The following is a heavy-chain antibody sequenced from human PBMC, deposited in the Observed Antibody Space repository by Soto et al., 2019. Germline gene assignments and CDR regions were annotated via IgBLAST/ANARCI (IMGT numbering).Heavy chain of an antibody. CDR3: ARDLGTTGTTRGYYYYGMDV. Sequence: ASVKVSCKASGYTFTGYYMHWVRQAPGQGLEWMGWINPNSGGTNYAQKFQGWVTMTRDTSISTAYMELSRLRSDDTAVYYCARDLGTTGTTRGYYYYGMDVWGQGTTVTVSS. D-gene: IGHD1-1*01. CDR1: GYTFTGYY. V-gene: IGHV1-2*04. J-gene: IGHJ6*02. CDR2: INPNSGGT.